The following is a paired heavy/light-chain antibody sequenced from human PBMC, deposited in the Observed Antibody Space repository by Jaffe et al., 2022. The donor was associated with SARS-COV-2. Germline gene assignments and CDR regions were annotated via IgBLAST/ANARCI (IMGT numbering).Heavy chain of an antibody. CDR3: ARDYAVGALRGSYYYGMDV. CDR1: GFTFSSYS. D-gene: IGHD1-26*01. Sequence: EVQLVESGGGLVKPGGSLRLSCAASGFTFSSYSMNWVRQAPGKGLEWVSSISSSSSYIYYADSVKGRFTISRDNAKNSLYLQMNSLRAEDTAVYYCARDYAVGALRGSYYYGMDVWGQGTTVTVSS. CDR2: ISSSSSYI. J-gene: IGHJ6*02. V-gene: IGHV3-21*01.
Light chain of an antibody. CDR3: QQYNSPIGT. J-gene: IGKJ1*01. V-gene: IGKV1-5*03. CDR2: KAS. CDR1: QSISSW. Sequence: DIQMTQSPSTLSASVGDRVTITCRASQSISSWLAWYQQKPGKAPKLLIYKASSLESGVPSRFSGSGSGTEFTLTISSLQPDDFATYYCQQYNSPIGTFGQGTKVEIK.